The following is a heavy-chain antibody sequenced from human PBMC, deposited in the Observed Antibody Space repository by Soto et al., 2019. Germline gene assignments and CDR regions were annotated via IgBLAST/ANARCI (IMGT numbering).Heavy chain of an antibody. CDR1: GFIASTKY. CDR3: AADYYFYMDL. CDR2: FYNGAST. J-gene: IGHJ6*03. V-gene: IGHV3-66*01. Sequence: PGGSLRLSCAVSGFIASTKYMSWVRQAPGKGLEWVSVFYNGASTNYADSVEGRFTISGDNSKNTLFLQMNNLRADDTAVYYCAADYYFYMDLWGKGTTVTVSS.